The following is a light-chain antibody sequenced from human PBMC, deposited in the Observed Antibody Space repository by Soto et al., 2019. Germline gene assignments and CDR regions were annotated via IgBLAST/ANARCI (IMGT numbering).Light chain of an antibody. J-gene: IGKJ1*01. CDR1: QSISSS. V-gene: IGKV3-11*01. CDR3: QQRFSGTRT. CDR2: AAS. Sequence: EIVLTQSPATLSFSAGERGTLSCRASQSISSSLAWYQQKPGQAPILLIYAASNRAPGIPARFSGSGSGTDFTHTISSLEPEDFARYYCQQRFSGTRTFGQGTKVEIK.